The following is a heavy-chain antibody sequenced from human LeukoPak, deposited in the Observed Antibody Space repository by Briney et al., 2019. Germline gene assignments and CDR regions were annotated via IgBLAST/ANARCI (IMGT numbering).Heavy chain of an antibody. CDR2: ISGSGGST. CDR1: GFTFSSYA. J-gene: IGHJ4*02. V-gene: IGHV3-23*01. Sequence: PGGSLRLSCAASGFTFSSYAMSWVRQAPGKGLEWVSAISGSGGSTYYADSVKGRFTISRDNSKNTLYLQMNSLRAEDTAVYYCAKTQRSSGSSGYFDYWGQGTLVTVSS. CDR3: AKTQRSSGSSGYFDY. D-gene: IGHD6-19*01.